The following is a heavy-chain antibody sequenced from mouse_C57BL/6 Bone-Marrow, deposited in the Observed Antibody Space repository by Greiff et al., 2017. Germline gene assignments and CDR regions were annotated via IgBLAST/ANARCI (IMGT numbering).Heavy chain of an antibody. D-gene: IGHD4-1*01. CDR1: GFTFSDYG. V-gene: IGHV5-15*01. CDR2: ISNLADSI. Sequence: DVHLVESGGGLVQPGGSLKLSCAASGFTFSDYGMAWVAVISNLADSIYYADTVMGRFTISRENVKNTLYLEMSSLRSEDTAMYYCAREGTGAAWFAYWGQGTLVTVSA. CDR3: AREGTGAAWFAY. J-gene: IGHJ3*01.